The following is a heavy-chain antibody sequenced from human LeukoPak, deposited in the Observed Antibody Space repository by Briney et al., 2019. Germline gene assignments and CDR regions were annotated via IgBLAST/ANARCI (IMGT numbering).Heavy chain of an antibody. D-gene: IGHD4-23*01. CDR3: ARMTTVVTRAYDY. CDR1: GDSVSSNSAA. J-gene: IGHJ4*02. CDR2: TYYRSKWYY. V-gene: IGHV6-1*01. Sequence: SQTLSLTCAISGDSVSSNSAAWNWIRQSPSRGLEWLGRTYYRSKWYYDYAASVKSRITINPDTAKNQFSLQLNSVTPEDTAVYYCARMTTVVTRAYDYWGQGTLVTVSS.